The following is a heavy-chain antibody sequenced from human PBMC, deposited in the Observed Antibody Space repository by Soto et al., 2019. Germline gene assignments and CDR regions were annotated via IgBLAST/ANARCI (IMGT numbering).Heavy chain of an antibody. Sequence: GASVKVSCKASGYTFTSYDINWVRQATGQGLEWMGWMNPNSGNTGYAQKFQGRVTMTRNTSISTAYMELSSLRSEDTAVYYCARGPPYDFWSGYRGYYYYYMDVWGKGTTVTVSS. CDR3: ARGPPYDFWSGYRGYYYYYMDV. J-gene: IGHJ6*03. CDR1: GYTFTSYD. CDR2: MNPNSGNT. D-gene: IGHD3-3*01. V-gene: IGHV1-8*01.